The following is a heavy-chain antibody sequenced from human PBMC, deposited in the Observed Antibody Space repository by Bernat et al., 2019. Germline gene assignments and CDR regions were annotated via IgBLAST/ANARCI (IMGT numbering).Heavy chain of an antibody. CDR3: ARDLGYQLLWS. Sequence: GEEGKERGEAGKVSCQGAGDTFTNYARHWVRQAPGHRLEWMGGINGGNGRTKYSQKFQGRVTITRDTSASTAYVELTSLQSEDTAVYYCARDLGYQLLWSWGLGTMVTVSS. CDR1: GDTFTNYA. CDR2: INGGNGRT. J-gene: IGHJ3*01. D-gene: IGHD2-2*01. V-gene: IGHV1-3*01.